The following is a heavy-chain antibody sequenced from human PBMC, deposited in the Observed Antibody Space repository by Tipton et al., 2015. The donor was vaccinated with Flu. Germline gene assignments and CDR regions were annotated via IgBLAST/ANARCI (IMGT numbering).Heavy chain of an antibody. V-gene: IGHV4-38-2*01. CDR1: GDSVGSDYY. Sequence: LRLSCEVSGDSVGSDYYWGWIRQPPGKGLEWIGNVYRTGNTYYNPSLKSRVTMSIDRSTNQFSLKLSSVTAADTAVYYCARGLRDGYNPHDAFDIWGQGTMVTVSS. J-gene: IGHJ3*02. CDR3: ARGLRDGYNPHDAFDI. D-gene: IGHD5-24*01. CDR2: VYRTGNT.